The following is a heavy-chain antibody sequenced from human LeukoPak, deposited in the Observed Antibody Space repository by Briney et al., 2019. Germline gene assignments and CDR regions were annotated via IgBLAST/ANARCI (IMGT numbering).Heavy chain of an antibody. CDR2: ISGSGDNT. D-gene: IGHD3-22*01. CDR3: AKGSYYDSSGSFYFDY. Sequence: GGSLRLSCAASGFTFSSYTMSWVRQAPGKGLEWVSGISGSGDNTYYADSVKGRFTISRDNSKNTLYVQVNSLGTEDTAAYYCAKGSYYDSSGSFYFDYWGQGTPVTVSS. V-gene: IGHV3-23*01. CDR1: GFTFSSYT. J-gene: IGHJ4*02.